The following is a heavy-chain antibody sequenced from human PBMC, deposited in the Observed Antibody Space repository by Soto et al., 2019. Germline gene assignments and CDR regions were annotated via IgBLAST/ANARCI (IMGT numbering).Heavy chain of an antibody. CDR1: GYTFTSYA. CDR2: INAGSGNT. Sequence: ASVKVSCKASGYTFTSYAMHWVRQAPGQRLEWMGWINAGSGNTNYAQKFQGRVTLTRDTSVTTAYMELSSLRSEDTAVYYCASEGKNGYNRADHWGQGTLVTVSS. CDR3: ASEGKNGYNRADH. J-gene: IGHJ4*02. V-gene: IGHV1-3*01. D-gene: IGHD5-12*01.